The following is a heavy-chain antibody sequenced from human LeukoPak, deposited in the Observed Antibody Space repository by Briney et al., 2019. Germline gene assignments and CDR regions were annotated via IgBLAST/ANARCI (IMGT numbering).Heavy chain of an antibody. D-gene: IGHD6-13*01. CDR3: AILSCGIAAAGTEDY. J-gene: IGHJ4*02. Sequence: GGSLRLSCVASGFTFSSYAMSWVRQAPGKGLEWVSAISGSGGSTYYADSVKGRFTISRDNSKNTLYLQMNSLRAEDTAVYYCAILSCGIAAAGTEDYWGQGTLVTVSS. CDR2: ISGSGGST. CDR1: GFTFSSYA. V-gene: IGHV3-23*01.